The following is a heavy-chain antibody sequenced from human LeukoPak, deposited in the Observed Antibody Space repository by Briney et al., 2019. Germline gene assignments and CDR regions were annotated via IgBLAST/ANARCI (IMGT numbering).Heavy chain of an antibody. Sequence: TSETLSLTCTGSGGPISSGDYYWSWIRQPPGKGLEWIGYIYYSGSTYYNPSLKSRVTISVDTSKNQFSLKLSSVTAADTAVYYCARVNYDYYYYMDVWGKGATVTVSS. D-gene: IGHD4-23*01. CDR1: GGPISSGDYY. CDR3: ARVNYDYYYYMDV. CDR2: IYYSGST. J-gene: IGHJ6*03. V-gene: IGHV4-30-4*08.